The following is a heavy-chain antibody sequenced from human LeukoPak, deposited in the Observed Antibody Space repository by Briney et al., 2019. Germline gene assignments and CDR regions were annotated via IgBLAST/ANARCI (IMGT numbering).Heavy chain of an antibody. Sequence: SETLSLTCTVSGGSISGYYWSWIRQPPGKGLEWIGYIYYSGGTNYNPSLKGRVTISVDTSKNQFSLKLSSVTAADTAVYYCARLGLSNSGSYLAPSDYWGQGTLVTVSS. CDR1: GGSISGYY. CDR3: ARLGLSNSGSYLAPSDY. D-gene: IGHD1-26*01. V-gene: IGHV4-59*08. J-gene: IGHJ4*02. CDR2: IYYSGGT.